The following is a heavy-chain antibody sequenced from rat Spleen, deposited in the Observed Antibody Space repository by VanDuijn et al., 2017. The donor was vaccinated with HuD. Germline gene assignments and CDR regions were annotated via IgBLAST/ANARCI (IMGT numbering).Heavy chain of an antibody. CDR1: GFTFNNYW. Sequence: EVQLVESGGGLVQPGRSLKLSCVASGFTFNNYWMTWIRQAPGKGLECIASITNGGGSTYYLDSVRGRFTISRDNAKSTLYLQMNSLRSEDTATYYCARRDYGYTYDYWGQGVMVTVSS. CDR3: ARRDYGYTYDY. J-gene: IGHJ2*01. CDR2: ITNGGGST. D-gene: IGHD1-9*01. V-gene: IGHV5-31*01.